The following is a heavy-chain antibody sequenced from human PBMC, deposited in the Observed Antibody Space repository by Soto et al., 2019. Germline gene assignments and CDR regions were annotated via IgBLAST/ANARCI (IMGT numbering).Heavy chain of an antibody. CDR2: IKQDGSET. J-gene: IGHJ3*02. CDR3: AGGRAGGDDAFDI. V-gene: IGHV3-7*01. Sequence: GGSLRLSCAASGFTFSSYWMSWVRQAPGKGLEWVANIKQDGSETYYADSVKGRFTISRDNAKNSLYLQMNSLRAEDAAVYYCAGGRAGGDDAFDIWGQGTMVTVSS. D-gene: IGHD2-21*01. CDR1: GFTFSSYW.